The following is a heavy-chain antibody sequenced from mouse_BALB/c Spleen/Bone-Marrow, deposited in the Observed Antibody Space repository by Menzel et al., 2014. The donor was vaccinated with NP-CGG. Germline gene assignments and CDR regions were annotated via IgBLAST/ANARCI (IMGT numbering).Heavy chain of an antibody. CDR3: VRGNYGNYVDYFDF. CDR1: GFTFSSYG. CDR2: INSNGGST. Sequence: EVQLVESGGGLVQPGGSLKLSCAASGFTFSSYGMSWVRQTPDQRLELVATINSNGGSTYYPDSVKGRFTISRDTAKNTLYLQMSSLKTEETAMYYCVRGNYGNYVDYFDFWGQGTTLTVSS. D-gene: IGHD2-1*01. V-gene: IGHV5-6-3*01. J-gene: IGHJ2*01.